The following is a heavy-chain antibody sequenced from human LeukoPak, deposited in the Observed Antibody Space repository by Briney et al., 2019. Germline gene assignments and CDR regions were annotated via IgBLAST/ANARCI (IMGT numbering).Heavy chain of an antibody. Sequence: GGSLRLSCAASGFTFSDYYMSWIRQAPGKGLEWVSYISSSGSTIYYADSVKGRFTISRDNAKNSLYLQMNSLRAEDTAVYYCARGVEMATIWTHIDYWGQGTLVTVSS. CDR1: GFTFSDYY. CDR2: ISSSGSTI. V-gene: IGHV3-11*04. CDR3: ARGVEMATIWTHIDY. J-gene: IGHJ4*02. D-gene: IGHD5-24*01.